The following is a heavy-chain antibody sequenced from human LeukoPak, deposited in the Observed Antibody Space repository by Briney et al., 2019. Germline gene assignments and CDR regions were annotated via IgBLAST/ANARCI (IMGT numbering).Heavy chain of an antibody. Sequence: PGGSLRLSCAASGLTFSNYAMNGVRQAPGKGLEWISSISSSDVNTYYADSVKGRFTISRDNSENTLYPQMNSLRVEDTAVYYCAKSYTYGWASYYNHYDYWGQGTLVTVSS. V-gene: IGHV3-23*01. CDR3: AKSYTYGWASYYNHYDY. J-gene: IGHJ4*02. CDR2: ISSSDVNT. D-gene: IGHD3-10*01. CDR1: GLTFSNYA.